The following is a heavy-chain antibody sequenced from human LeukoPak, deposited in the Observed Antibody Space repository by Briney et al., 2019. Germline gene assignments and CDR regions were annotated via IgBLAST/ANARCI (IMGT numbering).Heavy chain of an antibody. CDR2: ISGDGEST. V-gene: IGHV3-23*01. Sequence: GGSLRLSCAASGVTLRNYAMTWIRQAPGKGLQWVSVISGDGESTYYADSVRGRFTISRDNSKNTMYLQMNNLRAEDTAIYYCAKDRDCSSTGCYVFANWGQGTVDSLSS. D-gene: IGHD2-2*01. CDR3: AKDRDCSSTGCYVFAN. CDR1: GVTLRNYA. J-gene: IGHJ4*02.